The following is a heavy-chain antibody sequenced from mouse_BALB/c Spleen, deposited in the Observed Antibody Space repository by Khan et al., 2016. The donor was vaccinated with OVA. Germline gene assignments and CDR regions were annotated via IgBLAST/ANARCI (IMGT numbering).Heavy chain of an antibody. Sequence: QVQLQQSGGDLMKPGASVKISCKATGYTFSSYWIEWVKQRPGHGLEWIGQIFPGSVSTTYNEKFKGKATFTADTSSNTAYMQLSSLTSEDSAVXYCARGGYGGFAYWGRGTLVTVSA. CDR3: ARGGYGGFAY. V-gene: IGHV1-9*01. CDR2: IFPGSVST. CDR1: GYTFSSYW. J-gene: IGHJ3*01. D-gene: IGHD2-2*01.